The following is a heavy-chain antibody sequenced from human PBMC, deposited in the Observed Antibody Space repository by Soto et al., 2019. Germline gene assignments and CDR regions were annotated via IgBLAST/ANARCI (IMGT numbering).Heavy chain of an antibody. CDR2: IIPILGIA. CDR1: GGTFSSYT. J-gene: IGHJ4*02. V-gene: IGHV1-69*02. CDR3: ARRYYGAGSSY. Sequence: QVQLVQSGAEVKKPGSSVKVSCKASGGTFSSYTISWVRQAPGQGLEWMGRIIPILGIANYAQQFRGRVTYTEDKSTTTAYMVLSSLGAEDTAVYYCARRYYGAGSSYWGQGTLVTVSS. D-gene: IGHD3-10*01.